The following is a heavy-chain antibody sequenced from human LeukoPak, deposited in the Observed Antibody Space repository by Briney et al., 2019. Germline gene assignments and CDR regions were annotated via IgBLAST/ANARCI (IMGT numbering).Heavy chain of an antibody. J-gene: IGHJ4*02. CDR1: GFTVSSNY. CDR3: ARTAAGTFFDY. Sequence: GGSLRLSCAVSGFTVSSNYMSWVRQAPGKGLGWVSIIYSGGYTFYADSVKGRFTISRDNSKNTLYLQMNSLRAEDTAVYYCARTAAGTFFDYWGQGTLVTVSS. CDR2: IYSGGYT. V-gene: IGHV3-53*01. D-gene: IGHD6-13*01.